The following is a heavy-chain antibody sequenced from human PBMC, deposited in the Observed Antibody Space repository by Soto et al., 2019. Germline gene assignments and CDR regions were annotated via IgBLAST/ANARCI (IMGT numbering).Heavy chain of an antibody. Sequence: ASVKVSCKASGYTFTSYGISWVRQAPGQGLEWMGWISAYNGNTNYAQKLQGRVTMTTDTSTSTAYMELRSLRSDDTAVYYCARDSRFGSGYDYGLFDYWGQGTLVTISS. D-gene: IGHD5-12*01. J-gene: IGHJ4*02. V-gene: IGHV1-18*01. CDR3: ARDSRFGSGYDYGLFDY. CDR2: ISAYNGNT. CDR1: GYTFTSYG.